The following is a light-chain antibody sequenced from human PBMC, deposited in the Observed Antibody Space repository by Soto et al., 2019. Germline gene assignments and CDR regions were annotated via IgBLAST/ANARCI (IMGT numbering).Light chain of an antibody. CDR2: GAS. CDR1: QSVSSSY. Sequence: EIVLTQSPGTLSLSPGERATLSCRASQSVSSSYLAWYQQKPGQAPRLLIYGASSRATGIPGRFSGSGSGTDFTLTISRLEPEDFAVYYCQQYGSSRITFGQGTRLEI. CDR3: QQYGSSRIT. V-gene: IGKV3-20*01. J-gene: IGKJ5*01.